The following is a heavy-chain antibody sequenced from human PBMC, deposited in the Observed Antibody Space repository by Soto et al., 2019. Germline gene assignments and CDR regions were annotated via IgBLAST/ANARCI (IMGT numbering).Heavy chain of an antibody. D-gene: IGHD1-26*01. CDR2: ISGSGGST. Sequence: EVQLLESGGGLVQPGGSLRLSCAASGFTFSSYAMRWVRQAPGKGLEWVSAISGSGGSTYYADSVKGRFTISRDNSKNTLYPQMNSLVGEDTAVYYCARRGSGSYYDYWGQGTLVTVSS. J-gene: IGHJ4*02. CDR3: ARRGSGSYYDY. V-gene: IGHV3-23*01. CDR1: GFTFSSYA.